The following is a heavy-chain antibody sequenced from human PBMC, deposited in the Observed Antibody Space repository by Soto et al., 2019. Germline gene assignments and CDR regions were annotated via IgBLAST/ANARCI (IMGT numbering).Heavy chain of an antibody. CDR3: AKDHLPTTVTTVGY. CDR1: GFTFSNYG. CDR2: ISYHGSDK. J-gene: IGHJ4*02. Sequence: QVQLVESGGGVVQPGRSLRLSCAASGFTFSNYGMHWVRQAPGKGLEWVAVISYHGSDKYYADSVKGPFTIARDNSKNTIYLQMDSLIAEDTAVYYCAKDHLPTTVTTVGYWGQGTLVTVSS. D-gene: IGHD4-17*01. V-gene: IGHV3-30*18.